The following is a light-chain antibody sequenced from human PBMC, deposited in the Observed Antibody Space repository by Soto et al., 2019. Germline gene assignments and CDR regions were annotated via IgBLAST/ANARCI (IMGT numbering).Light chain of an antibody. V-gene: IGKV1-6*01. CDR3: LQDNYNPLT. CDR2: HAS. CDR1: QGVGND. J-gene: IGKJ4*01. Sequence: AGQMTQSPSSLSASVGDRVTITCRASQGVGNDLAWYQRRPGKAPNLLIFHASTLQSGVPSRFSGSGSGTDFTLTISGLQQEDSETYYCLQDNYNPLTFGRGTKVAIK.